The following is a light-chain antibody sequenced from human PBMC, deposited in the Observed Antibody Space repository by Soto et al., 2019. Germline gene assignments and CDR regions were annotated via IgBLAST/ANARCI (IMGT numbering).Light chain of an antibody. CDR3: SSYRTSSTRV. CDR2: EVS. Sequence: QSVLAQAASVSGSPGQSITISCTGTSGDIGGYNYVSWYQQHPGKAPKVMIYEVSNRPSGVSNRFSGSKSGNTASLTISGLQAEDEADYYCSSYRTSSTRVFGTGTKVTVL. J-gene: IGLJ1*01. CDR1: SGDIGGYNY. V-gene: IGLV2-14*01.